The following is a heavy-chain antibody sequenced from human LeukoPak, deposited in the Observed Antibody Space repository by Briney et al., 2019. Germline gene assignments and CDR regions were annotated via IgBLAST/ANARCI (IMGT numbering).Heavy chain of an antibody. D-gene: IGHD3-16*02. CDR1: GYTFTSNV. CDR3: GRGSSASEIYHYLNWFGP. CDR2: ISANNGYT. J-gene: IGHJ5*02. V-gene: IGHV1-18*04. Sequence: SVTVSCKACGYTFTSNVVTWVHPAPAQGREGMGWISANNGYTNQAQKFQDRVTLTTETSTSTAYMELRRLRSDDAVVYYCGRGSSASEIYHYLNWFGPWGEGTLVSVS.